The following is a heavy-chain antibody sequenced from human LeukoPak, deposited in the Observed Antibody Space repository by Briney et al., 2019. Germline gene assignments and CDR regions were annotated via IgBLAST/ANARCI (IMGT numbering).Heavy chain of an antibody. V-gene: IGHV3-48*01. Sequence: GALRLSCAASGFTFSSYSMNWVRQAPGKGLEWVSYISSSSSTIYYADSVKGRFTISRDNAKNSLYLQMNSLRAEDTAVYYCARDTPGELFDYWGQGTLVTVSS. CDR3: ARDTPGELFDY. D-gene: IGHD1-26*01. J-gene: IGHJ4*02. CDR1: GFTFSSYS. CDR2: ISSSSSTI.